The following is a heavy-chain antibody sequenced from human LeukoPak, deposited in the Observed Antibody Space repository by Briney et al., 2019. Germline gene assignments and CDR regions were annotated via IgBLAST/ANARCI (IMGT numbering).Heavy chain of an antibody. Sequence: PSETLSLTCTVSGYSISSGYYWGWIRQPPGKGLEWIGGIYHSGSTYYNPSLKSRVTISVDTSKNQFSLKLSSVTAADTAVYYCARGGDYTMIGDYWGQGTLVTVSS. CDR1: GYSISSGYY. CDR2: IYHSGST. CDR3: ARGGDYTMIGDY. J-gene: IGHJ4*02. V-gene: IGHV4-38-2*02. D-gene: IGHD3-10*02.